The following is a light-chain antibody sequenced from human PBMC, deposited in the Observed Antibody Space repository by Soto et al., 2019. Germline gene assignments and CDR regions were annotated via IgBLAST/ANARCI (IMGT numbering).Light chain of an antibody. CDR3: GTWDSGLSTVV. CDR2: DNN. J-gene: IGLJ2*01. Sequence: QSVLTQPPSVSAAPGQKVTLSCSGSSSNIGNNYVTWYQQLPGPAPKHLIYDNNKRPTGSPDRFSGSKSATSASLGITGLQTGDEADYYCGTWDSGLSTVVFGGGTQLTV. CDR1: SSNIGNNY. V-gene: IGLV1-51*01.